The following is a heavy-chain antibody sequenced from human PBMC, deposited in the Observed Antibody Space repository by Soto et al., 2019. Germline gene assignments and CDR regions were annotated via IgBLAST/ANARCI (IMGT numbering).Heavy chain of an antibody. CDR3: VKARPVVTRSGSHFTLFDP. CDR2: IGSNGGST. V-gene: IGHV3-64D*06. CDR1: GFTFSSYA. J-gene: IGHJ5*02. D-gene: IGHD2-21*02. Sequence: PGGSLRLSCSASGFTFSSYAMHWVRQAPGKGLEYVSAIGSNGGSTYSADSVKGRFTISRDNSKNTLYLQMSSLRAEDTAVYYCVKARPVVTRSGSHFTLFDPWGQGTLVTVSS.